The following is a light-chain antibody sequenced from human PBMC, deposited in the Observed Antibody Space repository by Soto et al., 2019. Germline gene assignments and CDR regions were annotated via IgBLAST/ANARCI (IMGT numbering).Light chain of an antibody. V-gene: IGLV2-14*01. CDR2: DVN. CDR1: SSDVGGYKY. Sequence: QSALTQPASVSGSPGQSITISCTGTSSDVGGYKYVSWYQQHPGKAPKLMIYDVNNRPSGVSNRFSGSKSGNTASLTISGLQAEDEADYFCSSYTSSSTSYVFGTGTKVTVL. CDR3: SSYTSSSTSYV. J-gene: IGLJ1*01.